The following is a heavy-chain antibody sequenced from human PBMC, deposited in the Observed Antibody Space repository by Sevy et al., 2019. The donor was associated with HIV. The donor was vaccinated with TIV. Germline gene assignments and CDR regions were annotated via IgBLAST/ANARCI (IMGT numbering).Heavy chain of an antibody. D-gene: IGHD6-25*01. CDR2: IHHTGST. Sequence: SETLSLTCAVSGASITISTWWGWVRQPPGKGLEWIGEIHHTGSTNSNPSLKTRVTLSVDKSKNQFSLNLNSVTAADTAAYYCVRAKFGSVLGDALDIWGQGTMVTVSS. J-gene: IGHJ3*02. CDR1: GASITISTW. CDR3: VRAKFGSVLGDALDI. V-gene: IGHV4-4*02.